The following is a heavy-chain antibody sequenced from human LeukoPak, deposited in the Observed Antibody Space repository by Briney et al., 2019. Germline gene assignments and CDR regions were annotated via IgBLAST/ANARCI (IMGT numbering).Heavy chain of an antibody. CDR1: GYTFTDFG. CDR3: ARPSAPIHSNYAASYYYYMDV. J-gene: IGHJ6*03. D-gene: IGHD4-11*01. CDR2: IIPIFGTA. V-gene: IGHV1-69*05. Sequence: SVKVSCKASGYTFTDFGISWVRQAPGQGLEWMGGIIPIFGTANYAQKFQGRVTITTDESTSTAYMELSSLRSEDTAVYYCARPSAPIHSNYAASYYYYMDVWGKGTTVTVSS.